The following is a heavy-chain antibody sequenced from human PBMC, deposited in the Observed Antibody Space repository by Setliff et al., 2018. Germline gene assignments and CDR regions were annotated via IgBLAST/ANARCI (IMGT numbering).Heavy chain of an antibody. V-gene: IGHV4-34*01. CDR3: ARMSGFLYIDV. Sequence: SETLSLTCAAYGGTFSDYYWTWIRQPPGKGLEWVGQIYTSWSTNYNPSLKSRVTISVDTSKNQFSLKLSSVTAADTAVYYCARMSGFLYIDVWGKGTTVTVSS. D-gene: IGHD3-3*01. CDR1: GGTFSDYY. J-gene: IGHJ6*03. CDR2: IYTSWST.